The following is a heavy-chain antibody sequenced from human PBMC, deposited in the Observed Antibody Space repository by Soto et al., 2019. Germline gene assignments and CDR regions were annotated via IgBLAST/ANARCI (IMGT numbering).Heavy chain of an antibody. D-gene: IGHD2-21*02. J-gene: IGHJ6*02. V-gene: IGHV4-30-4*01. CDR2: IHYSGSV. Sequence: QVQLQESGPGLVRPSQTLTLTCNVSGGSISSDHYHWTWIRQPPGKGLEWIGYIHYSGSVHYNPSVQSRVTMSVDTSKNLFSLKLSPVTAADSAVYFCVREDDGGDRDYYGLDVWGQGTTVTVSS. CDR3: VREDDGGDRDYYGLDV. CDR1: GGSISSDHYH.